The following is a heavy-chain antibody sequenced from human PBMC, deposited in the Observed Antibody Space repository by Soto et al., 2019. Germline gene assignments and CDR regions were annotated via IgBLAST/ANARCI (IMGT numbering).Heavy chain of an antibody. CDR3: AARHFWRRFSYNEIKRFDT. V-gene: IGHV4-59*01. CDR1: SGAISSYY. Sequence: SQTLSLTSSVSSGAISSYYWSWIRQPPEKRMEWIGYVYYSGSTNYNPSLKSRVTISIDTSNHQFSLTLRSVTAADAAVSDCAARHFWRRFSYNEIKRFDTWGQGTLVT. J-gene: IGHJ5*02. D-gene: IGHD3-3*02. CDR2: VYYSGST.